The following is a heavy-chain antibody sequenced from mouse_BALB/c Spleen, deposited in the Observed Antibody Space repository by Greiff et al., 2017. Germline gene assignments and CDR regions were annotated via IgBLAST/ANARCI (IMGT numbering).Heavy chain of an antibody. CDR2: ISSGGST. J-gene: IGHJ2*01. Sequence: EVKLQESGGGLVKPGGSLKLSCAASGFTFSSYSMSWVRQTPEKRLEWVASISSGGSTYYPDSVKGRFTISRDNARNILYLQMSSLRSEDTAMYYCARGGVVAHFDYWGQGTTLTVSS. V-gene: IGHV5-6-5*01. CDR3: ARGGVVAHFDY. D-gene: IGHD1-1*01. CDR1: GFTFSSYS.